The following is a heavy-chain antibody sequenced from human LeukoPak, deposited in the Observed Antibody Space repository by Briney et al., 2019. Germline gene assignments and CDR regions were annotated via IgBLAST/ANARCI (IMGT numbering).Heavy chain of an antibody. CDR1: GYTFTSYA. CDR3: ARDLGADQGSNWFDP. V-gene: IGHV1-3*01. Sequence: ASVKVSCKASGYTFTSYAMHWVRQAPGQRLEWMGWINAGNGNTKYSQKFQGRVTITRDTSASTAYMELSSLRSEDTAVYYCARDLGADQGSNWFDPWGQGTLVTVSS. CDR2: INAGNGNT. J-gene: IGHJ5*02.